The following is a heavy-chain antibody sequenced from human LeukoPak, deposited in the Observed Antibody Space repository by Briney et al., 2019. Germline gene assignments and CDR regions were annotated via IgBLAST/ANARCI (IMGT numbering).Heavy chain of an antibody. V-gene: IGHV4-4*07. CDR3: ARELGVGAPFDY. J-gene: IGHJ4*02. CDR2: IYTSGST. D-gene: IGHD1-26*01. Sequence: SETLSLTCTVPGGSISSYYWSWIRQPAGKGLEWIGRIYTSGSTSYNPSLKSRVTMSVDTSKNQFSLKLSSVTAADTAVYYCARELGVGAPFDYWGQGTLVTVSS. CDR1: GGSISSYY.